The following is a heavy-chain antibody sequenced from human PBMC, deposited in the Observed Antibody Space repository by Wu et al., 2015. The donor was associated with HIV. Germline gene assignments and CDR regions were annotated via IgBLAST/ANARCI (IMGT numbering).Heavy chain of an antibody. CDR2: INPSGSYT. CDR3: ATFPPYSSSPINYYYYYYMDV. V-gene: IGHV1-46*01. Sequence: QVQLVQSGAEVKRPGASVKISCKASGYTFTSYYMHWVRQAPGQGLEWMGIINPSGSYTTYAQKFQGRVTITADESTSTAYMELSSLRSEDTAVYYCATFPPYSSSPINYYYYYYMDVWGKGTTVTVSS. D-gene: IGHD6-6*01. CDR1: GYTFTSYY. J-gene: IGHJ6*03.